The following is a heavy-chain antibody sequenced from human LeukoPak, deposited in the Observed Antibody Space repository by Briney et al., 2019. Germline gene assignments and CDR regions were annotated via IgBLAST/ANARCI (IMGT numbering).Heavy chain of an antibody. Sequence: PSETLSLTCTVSGGSISSSSYYWGWIRQPPGKGLEWIGRIYYSGSTYYNPSLKSRVTISVDTSKNQFSLKLSSVTAADTAVYYCARMNTSNYLDYWGQGTLVTVSS. V-gene: IGHV4-39*01. D-gene: IGHD1/OR15-1a*01. CDR2: IYYSGST. CDR3: ARMNTSNYLDY. CDR1: GGSISSSSYY. J-gene: IGHJ4*02.